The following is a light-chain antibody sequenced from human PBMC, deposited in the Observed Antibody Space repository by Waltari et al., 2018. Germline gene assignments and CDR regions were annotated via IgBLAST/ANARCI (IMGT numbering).Light chain of an antibody. CDR3: TSFTSSRTYV. CDR1: SSDVGGYAC. V-gene: IGLV2-14*03. Sequence: QSALTQPVSVSGSPGQSIAIPCPGTSSDVGGYACVFWYQQHPGKVPKLMIYDVSARPSGVSNRFSGSKSGNTASLTISGLQAEDEADYYCTSFTSSRTYVFGTGTKVTVL. J-gene: IGLJ1*01. CDR2: DVS.